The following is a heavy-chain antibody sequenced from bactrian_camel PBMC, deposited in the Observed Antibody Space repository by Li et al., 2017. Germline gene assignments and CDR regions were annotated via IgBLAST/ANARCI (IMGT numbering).Heavy chain of an antibody. D-gene: IGHD6*01. J-gene: IGHJ4*01. V-gene: IGHV3-3*01. CDR1: GSTFNRHC. CDR2: ARTYSDTT. Sequence: VLTGGSLRLSCAVYGSTFNRHCMAWFRQAPGKEREEVGIARTYSDTTSYGDPVKGRFTIVVDNAKDTMYLQMNNLNQEDTARYYCAVDRGTGCKFRAGTAYWGQGTQVTVS. CDR3: AVDRGTGCKFRAGTAY.